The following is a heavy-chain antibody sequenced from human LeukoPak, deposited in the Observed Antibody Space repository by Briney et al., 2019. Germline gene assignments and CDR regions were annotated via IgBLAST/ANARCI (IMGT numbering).Heavy chain of an antibody. Sequence: GSSVKVSCKASGGTFSSYAINWVRQATGQGLEWMGWMNPNSGNTGYAQKFQGRVTMTRNTSISTAYMELSSLRSEDTAVYYCARVGLSYGFAGDDYWGQGTLVTVSS. CDR2: MNPNSGNT. D-gene: IGHD5-18*01. CDR1: GGTFSSYA. V-gene: IGHV1-8*02. J-gene: IGHJ4*02. CDR3: ARVGLSYGFAGDDY.